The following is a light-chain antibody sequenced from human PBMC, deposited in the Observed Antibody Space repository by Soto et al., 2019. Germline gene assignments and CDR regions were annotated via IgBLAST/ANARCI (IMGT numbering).Light chain of an antibody. Sequence: EIVLTQSPGTLSLSPGERATHSCRASQSVSSSFLAWYQQKPGQAPRLLIYGASTRATGIPDRFSGSGSGTDFTLTISRLEPEDFAVYYCQQYDSSPWTFGQGTKVEIK. V-gene: IGKV3-20*01. CDR1: QSVSSSF. CDR3: QQYDSSPWT. J-gene: IGKJ1*01. CDR2: GAS.